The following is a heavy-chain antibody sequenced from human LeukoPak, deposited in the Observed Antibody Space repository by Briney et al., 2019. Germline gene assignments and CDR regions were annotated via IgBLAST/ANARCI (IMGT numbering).Heavy chain of an antibody. V-gene: IGHV4-39*07. J-gene: IGHJ4*02. CDR1: GGSISSGGYS. D-gene: IGHD6-13*01. CDR2: IYYSGST. Sequence: SETLSLTCAVSGGSISSGGYSWSLIRQPPGKGLEWIGSIYYSGSTYYNPSLKSRVTISVDTSKNQFSLKLSSVTAADTAVYYCAREGEAAAGMDYWGQGTLVTVSS. CDR3: AREGEAAAGMDY.